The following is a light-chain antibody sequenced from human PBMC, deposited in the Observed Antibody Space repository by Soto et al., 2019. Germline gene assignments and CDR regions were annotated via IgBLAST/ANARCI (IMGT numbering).Light chain of an antibody. Sequence: EIVLTQSPGTLSLSPGERATLSCRASQTIAGDQLAWYQHKPGQAPRLLIYLASRRVSGIPERFSGSASGTDFTLTISKLEPEDFAVYYCQQYGSSLVTFGQGTRLEMK. J-gene: IGKJ5*01. V-gene: IGKV3-20*01. CDR1: QTIAGDQ. CDR3: QQYGSSLVT. CDR2: LAS.